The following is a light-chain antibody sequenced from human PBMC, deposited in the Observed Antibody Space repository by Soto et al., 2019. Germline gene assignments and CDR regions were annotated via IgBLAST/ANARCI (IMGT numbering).Light chain of an antibody. CDR3: QQYNSYPLT. V-gene: IGKV1-5*03. CDR1: QSISSW. CDR2: KAS. Sequence: DIHMTQSPSTLSASVVDRVIITCRASQSISSWLAWYQQKPGKAPKLLIYKASSLESGVPSRFSGSGSGTEFTLTISSLQPDDFATYYCQQYNSYPLTFGGGTKVDIK. J-gene: IGKJ4*01.